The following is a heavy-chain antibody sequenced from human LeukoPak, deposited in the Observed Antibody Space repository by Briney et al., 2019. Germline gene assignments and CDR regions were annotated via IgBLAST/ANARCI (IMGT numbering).Heavy chain of an antibody. CDR1: GYSISSGYY. V-gene: IGHV4-38-2*02. CDR3: AAQVQYSYGYVRDGYNSDY. J-gene: IGHJ4*02. Sequence: SETLSLTCTVSGYSISSGYYWGWIRQPPGKGLEWIGSIYHSGSTYYNPSLKSRVTISVDTSKNQFSLKLSSVTAADTAVYYCAAQVQYSYGYVRDGYNSDYWGQGTLVTVSS. CDR2: IYHSGST. D-gene: IGHD5-18*01.